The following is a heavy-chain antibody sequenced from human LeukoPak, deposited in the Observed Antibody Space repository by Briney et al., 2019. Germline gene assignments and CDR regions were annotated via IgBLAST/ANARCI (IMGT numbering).Heavy chain of an antibody. J-gene: IGHJ6*03. V-gene: IGHV4-59*11. Sequence: SETLSLTCTVSGGSISSHYWTWIRQSPVKGLEFSNSGSTSYNPSLKSRVTISIDTSKNQFSLKLSSVTAADTAVYYCGRDALVGYFSYYYMDVWGKGTTVTVPS. CDR1: GGSISSHY. CDR2: SNSGST. D-gene: IGHD2-15*01. CDR3: GRDALVGYFSYYYMDV.